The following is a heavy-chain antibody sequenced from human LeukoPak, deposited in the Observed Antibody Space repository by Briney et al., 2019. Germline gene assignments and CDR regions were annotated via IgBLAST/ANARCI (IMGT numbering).Heavy chain of an antibody. CDR1: GFTFSTYA. J-gene: IGHJ4*02. Sequence: GGSLRLSCAASGFTFSTYAMTWVRQAPGKGLEWVSAISGSGGSTYYADSVKGRFTISRDISKNTLYLQMNSLRAEDTAVYYCAKWGWLQSFGRGFDYWGQGNLVTVSS. CDR2: ISGSGGST. V-gene: IGHV3-23*01. D-gene: IGHD5-24*01. CDR3: AKWGWLQSFGRGFDY.